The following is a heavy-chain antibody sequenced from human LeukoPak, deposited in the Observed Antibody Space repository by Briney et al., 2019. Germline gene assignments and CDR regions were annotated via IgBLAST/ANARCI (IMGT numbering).Heavy chain of an antibody. Sequence: KTSETLSLTCTVSAVSSSSGDYYWSPIRQPPGKGLGWSGYIYYSGSTYYNPSLKSRVTISVDTSKNQFSLKLSSVTAADTAVYYCARVGYCSGGSCYDYWGQGTLVTVSS. D-gene: IGHD2-15*01. CDR1: AVSSSSGDYY. V-gene: IGHV4-30-4*08. J-gene: IGHJ4*02. CDR3: ARVGYCSGGSCYDY. CDR2: IYYSGST.